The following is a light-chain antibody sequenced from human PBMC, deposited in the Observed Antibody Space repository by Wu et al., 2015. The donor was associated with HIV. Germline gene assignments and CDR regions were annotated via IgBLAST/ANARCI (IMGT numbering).Light chain of an antibody. CDR2: DTS. J-gene: IGKJ5*01. V-gene: IGKV3-11*01. Sequence: SPRHPALSPGDRATLSCRASQSIGNYLAWYQQKPGQTPRLLFFDTSNRATGIPPRFSGRGSGTDFTLTISSLESENFALYYCQYRTTFGQGTRLESK. CDR3: QYRTT. CDR1: QSIGNY.